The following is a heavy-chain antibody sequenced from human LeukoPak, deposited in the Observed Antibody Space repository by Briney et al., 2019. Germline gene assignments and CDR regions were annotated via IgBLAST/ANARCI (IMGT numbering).Heavy chain of an antibody. CDR1: GRSVTSSSYY. V-gene: IGHV4-61*01. D-gene: IGHD4-17*01. CDR2: IFYSGTT. Sequence: VKPSETLSLTCTVSGRSVTSSSYYWSWIRQPPAKGLEWIGYIFYSGTTKYNPSLQIRVTISVDTSKNQFSLKLASVTAADTAVYYCARSTLTTRRNYYYSYGMDVWGQGTTVTVSS. CDR3: ARSTLTTRRNYYYSYGMDV. J-gene: IGHJ6*02.